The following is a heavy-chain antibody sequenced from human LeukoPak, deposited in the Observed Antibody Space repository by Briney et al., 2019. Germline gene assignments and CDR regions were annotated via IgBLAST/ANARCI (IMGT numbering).Heavy chain of an antibody. CDR2: IYYTGNT. V-gene: IGHV4-39*07. J-gene: IGHJ4*02. CDR3: ARGSGYSYNEYYFDN. D-gene: IGHD5-18*01. Sequence: SETLSLTCTVSGVSISSSYSYWGWIRQPPGMGLEWIGSIYYTGNTYYNASLKSQVSISIDTSKNQFSLKLSSVTAADTALYYCARGSGYSYNEYYFDNWGQGTLVTVSS. CDR1: GVSISSSYSY.